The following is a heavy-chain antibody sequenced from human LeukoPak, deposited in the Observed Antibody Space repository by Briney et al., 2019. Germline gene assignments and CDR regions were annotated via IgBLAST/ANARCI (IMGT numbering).Heavy chain of an antibody. Sequence: GGSLRLSCAASGFTFSSYWMSWVRQAPGKGLEWVANIKQDGSEKYYVDSVKGRFTISRDNAKNSLYLQMNSLRAEDTAVYYCAKDGNGNYQAKYFDYWGQGTLVTVSS. D-gene: IGHD1-7*01. CDR2: IKQDGSEK. J-gene: IGHJ4*02. CDR1: GFTFSSYW. CDR3: AKDGNGNYQAKYFDY. V-gene: IGHV3-7*03.